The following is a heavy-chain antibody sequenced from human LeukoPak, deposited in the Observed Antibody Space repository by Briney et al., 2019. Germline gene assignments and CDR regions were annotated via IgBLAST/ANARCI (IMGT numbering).Heavy chain of an antibody. V-gene: IGHV3-30*02. Sequence: PGGSLRLSCAASGFTFSSYGMHWVRQAPGKGLEWVAFIRYDGSNKYYADSVKGRFTISRDNSKNTLYLQMNSLRAEDTAVYYCAKGHYYGSSHFDYWGQGTLVTVSS. J-gene: IGHJ4*02. CDR2: IRYDGSNK. D-gene: IGHD3-10*01. CDR1: GFTFSSYG. CDR3: AKGHYYGSSHFDY.